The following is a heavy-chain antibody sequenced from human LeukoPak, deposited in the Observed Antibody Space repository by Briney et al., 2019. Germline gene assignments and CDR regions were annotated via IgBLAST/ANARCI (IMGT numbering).Heavy chain of an antibody. J-gene: IGHJ4*02. CDR1: GGSISSGDYY. Sequence: SETLSLTCTVSGGSISSGDYYWSWIRQPPGKGLEWIGYIYYSGSTYYNPSLKSRVTISVDTSKNQFSLKLSSVTAADTAVYYCARSNYYDSSGHDYWGQGTLVTVSS. V-gene: IGHV4-30-4*01. CDR2: IYYSGST. CDR3: ARSNYYDSSGHDY. D-gene: IGHD3-22*01.